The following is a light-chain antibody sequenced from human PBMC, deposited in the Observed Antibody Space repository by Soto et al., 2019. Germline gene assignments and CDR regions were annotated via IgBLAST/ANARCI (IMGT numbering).Light chain of an antibody. CDR2: KAS. Sequence: QMTHSLSTLSATVGDRVTITFRASQSISSWLAWYQQKPGKAPKLLIYKASSLESGVPSRFSGSGSGTEFTLTISSLQPDDFATYYCQQYNSYSWTFGQGTKVDIK. CDR1: QSISSW. J-gene: IGKJ1*01. CDR3: QQYNSYSWT. V-gene: IGKV1-5*03.